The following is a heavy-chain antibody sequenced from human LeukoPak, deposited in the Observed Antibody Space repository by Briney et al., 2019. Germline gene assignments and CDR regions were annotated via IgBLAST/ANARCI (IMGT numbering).Heavy chain of an antibody. V-gene: IGHV1-46*01. D-gene: IGHD5-12*01. CDR1: GGTFSSYA. Sequence: ASVKVSCRASGGTFSSYAISWVRQAPGQGLEWMGIINPSGGSTSYAQKFQGRVTMTRDTSTSTVYMELSSLRSEDTAVYYCARGVAHDYWGQGTLVTVSS. J-gene: IGHJ4*02. CDR2: INPSGGST. CDR3: ARGVAHDY.